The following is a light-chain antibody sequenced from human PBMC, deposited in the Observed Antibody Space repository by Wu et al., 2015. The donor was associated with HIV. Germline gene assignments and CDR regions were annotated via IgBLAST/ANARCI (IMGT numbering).Light chain of an antibody. Sequence: SVSPGERATLSCRASQSIGRNLAWYQHKPGQAPRVLIYDTSNRAAGIPTRFSGSGFGTDFTLTISSLEPEDFAVYYCHQRTTWPRTFGQGTKVEVK. J-gene: IGKJ1*01. CDR1: QSIGRN. CDR2: DTS. V-gene: IGKV3-11*01. CDR3: HQRTTWPRT.